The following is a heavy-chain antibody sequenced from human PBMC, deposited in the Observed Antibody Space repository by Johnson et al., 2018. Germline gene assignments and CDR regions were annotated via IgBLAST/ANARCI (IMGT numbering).Heavy chain of an antibody. D-gene: IGHD5-18*01. J-gene: IGHJ6*02. V-gene: IGHV1-69*01. CDR1: GGTFSSYA. CDR2: IIPIFGTA. CDR3: ARAAIVLSNGYSYGSAPPEGKNYYGRDV. Sequence: QVQLVESGAEVKKPGSSVKVSCKASGGTFSSYAISWVRQAPGQGLEWMGGIIPIFGTANYAQKFQGRVTLTADDSTSTANMELGSLRSEDTAVYYCARAAIVLSNGYSYGSAPPEGKNYYGRDVWGQGTTVTVSS.